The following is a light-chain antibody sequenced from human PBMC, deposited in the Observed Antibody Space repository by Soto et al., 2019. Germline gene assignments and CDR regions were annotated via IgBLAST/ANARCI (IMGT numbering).Light chain of an antibody. V-gene: IGLV1-44*01. CDR3: AEWDDSLNAWL. J-gene: IGLJ3*02. CDR1: TSNIGNNP. Sequence: QSVLTQPPSASETPGQSVTFSCSGYTSNIGNNPVNWYQQVPGTAPRLLIYNSNERPSGVHDRFSGSRSGTSASLAISGLQYEDEAEYYCAEWDDSLNAWLFGGGNKVTV. CDR2: NSN.